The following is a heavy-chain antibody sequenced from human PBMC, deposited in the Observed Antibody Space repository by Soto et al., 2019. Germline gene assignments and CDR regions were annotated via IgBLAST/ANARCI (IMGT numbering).Heavy chain of an antibody. Sequence: ASVKVSCKASGYTFTSYGITWVRQAPGQGLEWMGWISADSGNTHYAQKLQDRVTMTTDTSTSTAYMEMRSLRSDDTAVYYCVRVHCSSDGCYFTDYWGQGTLVTVSS. CDR1: GYTFTSYG. CDR3: VRVHCSSDGCYFTDY. J-gene: IGHJ4*02. D-gene: IGHD2-15*01. CDR2: ISADSGNT. V-gene: IGHV1-18*01.